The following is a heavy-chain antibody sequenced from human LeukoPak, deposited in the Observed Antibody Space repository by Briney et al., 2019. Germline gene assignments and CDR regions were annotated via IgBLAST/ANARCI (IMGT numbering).Heavy chain of an antibody. V-gene: IGHV3-21*01. CDR3: ARDRYYYDSSGYYYASGDAFDI. CDR1: GLTFSSYS. J-gene: IGHJ3*02. CDR2: ISSSSSYI. D-gene: IGHD3-22*01. Sequence: GGSLRLSGAASGLTFSSYSMNWVRQAPGKGLEWVSSISSSSSYIYYADSVKGRFTISRDNAKNSLYLQMNSLRAEDTAVYYCARDRYYYDSSGYYYASGDAFDIWGQGTMVTVSS.